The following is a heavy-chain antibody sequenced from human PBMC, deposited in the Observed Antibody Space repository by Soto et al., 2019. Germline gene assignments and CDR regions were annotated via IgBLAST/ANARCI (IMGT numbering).Heavy chain of an antibody. D-gene: IGHD3-9*01. CDR3: ARGSGKKRYFDWLFWFDP. CDR2: IYYSGST. Sequence: SETLSLTCPVSGGSISSDNYYWSWIRQPPGKGLEWIGYIYYSGSTYYNPSLKSRVTISVDTSKNQFSLKLSSVTAADTAVYYCARGSGKKRYFDWLFWFDPWGQGTLVTVSS. V-gene: IGHV4-30-4*01. CDR1: GGSISSDNYY. J-gene: IGHJ5*02.